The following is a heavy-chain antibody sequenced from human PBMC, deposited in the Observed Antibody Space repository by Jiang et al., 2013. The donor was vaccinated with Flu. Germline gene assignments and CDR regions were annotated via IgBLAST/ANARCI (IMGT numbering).Heavy chain of an antibody. CDR2: IYYSGST. Sequence: YIYYSGSTNYNPSLKSRVTISVDTSKNQFSLKLSSVTAADTAVYYCARDRSRLRFLEWLPKSGYFDLWGRGTLVTVSS. D-gene: IGHD3-3*01. V-gene: IGHV4-59*01. CDR3: ARDRSRLRFLEWLPKSGYFDL. J-gene: IGHJ2*01.